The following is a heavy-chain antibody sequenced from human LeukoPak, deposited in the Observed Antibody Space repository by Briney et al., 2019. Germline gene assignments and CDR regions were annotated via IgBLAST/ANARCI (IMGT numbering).Heavy chain of an antibody. D-gene: IGHD1-1*01. CDR3: ARGTTGSLYYFNF. J-gene: IGHJ4*02. CDR2: IKGDGSST. Sequence: GGSLRLSCAASGFTFSTYWMHWVRHAPGKGLVWVSRIKGDGSSTIYADSVKGRFTISRDNAKNTLYLQMNSLRADDTAVYYCARGTTGSLYYFNFWGQGTLVTVSS. V-gene: IGHV3-74*01. CDR1: GFTFSTYW.